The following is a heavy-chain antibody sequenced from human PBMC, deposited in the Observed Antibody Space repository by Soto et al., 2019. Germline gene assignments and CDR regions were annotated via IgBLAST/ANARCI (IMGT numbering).Heavy chain of an antibody. Sequence: GASLQISCKCSGYSFTTYYITWVRQMPGRGLEWMGRIDPDDSYTHYNPSFQGHVTISADKSINTAFLQWRSLKASDTAMYYCAIGQLGESIGGLVDWGPGNVVT. D-gene: IGHD1-1*01. CDR1: GYSFTTYY. CDR3: AIGQLGESIGGLVD. CDR2: IDPDDSYT. J-gene: IGHJ4*02. V-gene: IGHV5-10-1*01.